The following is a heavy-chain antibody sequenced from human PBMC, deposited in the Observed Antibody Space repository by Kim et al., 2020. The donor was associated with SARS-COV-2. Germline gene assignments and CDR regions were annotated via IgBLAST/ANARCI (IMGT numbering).Heavy chain of an antibody. V-gene: IGHV4-39*07. CDR2: IYYSGNT. CDR3: ARAAYSSGWYFGNWFDP. D-gene: IGHD6-19*01. J-gene: IGHJ5*02. Sequence: SETLSLTCTVSGGSISSSSYYWGWIRQPPGKGLEWIGSIYYSGNTYYNPSLKSRVTISVDTSKNQFSLKLNSVTAADTAVYYCARAAYSSGWYFGNWFDPWGQGTLVTVSS. CDR1: GGSISSSSYY.